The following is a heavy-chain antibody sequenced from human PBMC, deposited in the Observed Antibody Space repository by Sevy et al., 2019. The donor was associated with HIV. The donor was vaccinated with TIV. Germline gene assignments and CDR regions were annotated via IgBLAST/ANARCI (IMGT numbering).Heavy chain of an antibody. CDR3: ARGAAGYSSGWSSYSYFDL. D-gene: IGHD6-19*01. J-gene: IGHJ2*01. CDR2: IDHSGTP. Sequence: SETLSLTCSVSGGSIINYYWNWIRQFPGKGLEWIGYIDHSGTPNYNPTLKSRVTISGDTSKNQISLKLSSVTTADTAVYYCARGAAGYSSGWSSYSYFDLWGRGTLVTVSS. CDR1: GGSIINYY. V-gene: IGHV4-59*01.